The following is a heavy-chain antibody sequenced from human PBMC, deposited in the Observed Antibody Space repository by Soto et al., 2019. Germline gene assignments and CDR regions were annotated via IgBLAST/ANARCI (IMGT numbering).Heavy chain of an antibody. V-gene: IGHV1-46*03. D-gene: IGHD2-15*01. J-gene: IGHJ4*02. CDR2: INPRDGAI. Sequence: QVQLVQSGAEVTKPGASVKVSCKASGDTFTTYFVHWVRQAPGQGLDWMGVINPRDGAISYAQRFQGRVTMTRDTSTSTVYMELSSLSSEDTAMYYCTRRGYCSGGSCPLGFDYWGQGTLVTVSS. CDR3: TRRGYCSGGSCPLGFDY. CDR1: GDTFTTYF.